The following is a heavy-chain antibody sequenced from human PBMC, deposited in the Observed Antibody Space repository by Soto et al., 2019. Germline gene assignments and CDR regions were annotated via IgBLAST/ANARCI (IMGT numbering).Heavy chain of an antibody. CDR3: AKDRYYDMLTGYNYNHYAMDV. D-gene: IGHD3-9*01. CDR2: VSGSGDYT. J-gene: IGHJ6*04. Sequence: EVQLLETGGGLVQPGGSLRLSCAASGFTFSSYAMSWVRQAPGKGLEWVSGVSGSGDYTFYADSVKGRLTISRDNSKNTLYLQMNSLRAEDTAVYYCAKDRYYDMLTGYNYNHYAMDVWGKGATVTVSS. CDR1: GFTFSSYA. V-gene: IGHV3-23*01.